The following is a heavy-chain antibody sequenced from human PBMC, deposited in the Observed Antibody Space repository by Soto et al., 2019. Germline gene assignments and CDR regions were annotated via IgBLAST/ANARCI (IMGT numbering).Heavy chain of an antibody. CDR2: INSDGSST. CDR3: ARALQGYCSGGTCYSVLTYYYYGMDV. CDR1: GFTFISYW. Sequence: GGSLRLSCAASGFTFISYWMHWVRQAPGKGLVWVSRINSDGSSTSYADSVKGRFTISRDNAKNTLYLQMNSLRAEDTAVYYCARALQGYCSGGTCYSVLTYYYYGMDVWGQGTTVTVSS. V-gene: IGHV3-74*01. D-gene: IGHD2-15*01. J-gene: IGHJ6*02.